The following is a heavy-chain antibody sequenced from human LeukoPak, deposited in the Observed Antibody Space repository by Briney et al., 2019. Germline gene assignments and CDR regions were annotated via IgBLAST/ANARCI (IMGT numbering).Heavy chain of an antibody. CDR1: GGSFSGYY. D-gene: IGHD6-6*01. J-gene: IGHJ4*02. V-gene: IGHV4-34*01. Sequence: SETLSLTCAVYGGSFSGYYWSWIRQPPGKGLEWIGEINHSGSTNYNPSLKSRVTISVDTSKNQFSLKLSSVTAADTAVYYCARAPNEYSSSRGHFDYRGQGTLVTVSS. CDR3: ARAPNEYSSSRGHFDY. CDR2: INHSGST.